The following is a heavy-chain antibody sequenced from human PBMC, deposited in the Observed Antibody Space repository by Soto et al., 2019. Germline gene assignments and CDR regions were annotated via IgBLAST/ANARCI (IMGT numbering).Heavy chain of an antibody. J-gene: IGHJ4*02. CDR3: AKYYTVTRSHFDY. CDR2: ITSTGDRA. V-gene: IGHV3-23*01. Sequence: GGSLRLSCAASGFTFSSYAMSWVRQAPGKGLEWVSSITSTGDRAYYADSVKGRFTVSRDNSKNTLYLQMNSLRAEDTAVYYCAKYYTVTRSHFDYWGQGTLVTVSS. D-gene: IGHD3-10*01. CDR1: GFTFSSYA.